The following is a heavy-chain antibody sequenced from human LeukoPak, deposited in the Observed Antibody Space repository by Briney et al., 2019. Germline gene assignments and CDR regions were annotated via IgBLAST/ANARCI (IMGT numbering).Heavy chain of an antibody. CDR1: GGSFSGYY. V-gene: IGHV4-34*01. CDR3: ARMGGRITMVRGADP. CDR2: INHSGST. D-gene: IGHD3-10*01. J-gene: IGHJ5*02. Sequence: SETLSLTCAVYGGSFSGYYWSWIRQPPGKGLEWIGEINHSGSTNYNPSLKSRVTISVDTSKNQFSLKLSSVTAADTALYYCARMGGRITMVRGADPWGQGTLVTVSS.